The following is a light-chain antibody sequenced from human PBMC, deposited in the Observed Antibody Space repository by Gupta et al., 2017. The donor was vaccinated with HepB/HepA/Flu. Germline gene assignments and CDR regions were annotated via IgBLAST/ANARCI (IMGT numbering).Light chain of an antibody. CDR1: SSNIGTNT. J-gene: IGLJ3*02. CDR2: SNN. V-gene: IGLV1-44*01. Sequence: QSVLTHPPPPSGTPGQRVPIPCFGSSSNIGTNTVNWYHQFPGTAPKLLIHSNNQGPSGVPDRFSGSKSGTSASLAISGLQSEDEGNYYCAAWDDGLNALVFGGGTKLTVL. CDR3: AAWDDGLNALV.